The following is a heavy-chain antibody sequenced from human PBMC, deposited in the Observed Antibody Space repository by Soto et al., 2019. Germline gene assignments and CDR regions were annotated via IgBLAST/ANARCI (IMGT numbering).Heavy chain of an antibody. Sequence: QVQLVQSGAEVRKPGASVKVSCKASGYSFSSHAIHWVRQAPGQRLEWMGWIHAGNGNTKYSQNFQGRVTITRDISVSAAYVELSNLISEDTTVYYCARRASVTGTVSFYYNGLDVWGQGTRVAVSS. V-gene: IGHV1-3*01. CDR1: GYSFSSHA. CDR2: IHAGNGNT. CDR3: ARRASVTGTVSFYYNGLDV. J-gene: IGHJ6*02. D-gene: IGHD2-8*02.